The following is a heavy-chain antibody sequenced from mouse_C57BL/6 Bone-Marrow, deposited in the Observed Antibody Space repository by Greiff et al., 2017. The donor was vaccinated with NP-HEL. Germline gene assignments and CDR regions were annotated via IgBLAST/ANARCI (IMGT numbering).Heavy chain of an antibody. CDR1: GYAFSSYW. V-gene: IGHV1-80*01. D-gene: IGHD2-13*01. CDR3: ARDGDGYWYFDV. CDR2: IYPGDGDT. J-gene: IGHJ1*03. Sequence: VQLQQSGAELVKPGASVKISCKASGYAFSSYWMNWVKQRPGKGLEWIGQIYPGDGDTNYNGKFKGKATLTADKSSSTAYMQLSSLTSEDSAVYFCARDGDGYWYFDVWGTGTTVTVSS.